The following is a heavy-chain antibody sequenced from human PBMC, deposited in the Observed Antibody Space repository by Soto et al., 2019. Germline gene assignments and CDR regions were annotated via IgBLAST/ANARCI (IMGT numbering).Heavy chain of an antibody. Sequence: EVQLVESGGGLVQPGGSLRLSCAASGLTLSDHYMDWVRQAPGKGLEWVGRTRNKGNGYTTEYAASVKGRFTISRDESENSVYLQINSLKSEDAAMYYCARGGGGSFDSRGQGTLVTVSS. V-gene: IGHV3-72*01. CDR2: TRNKGNGYTT. J-gene: IGHJ4*02. CDR3: ARGGGGSFDS. D-gene: IGHD3-10*01. CDR1: GLTLSDHY.